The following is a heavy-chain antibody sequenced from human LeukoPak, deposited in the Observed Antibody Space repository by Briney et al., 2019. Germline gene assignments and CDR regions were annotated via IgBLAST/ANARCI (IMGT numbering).Heavy chain of an antibody. Sequence: SETLSLTCSVSGDSITSGDSYWTWIRQPAGRGLEWIGLIYTSGSTKYNPSLKSRITMSLDTSKNQISLQLNSVTAADTAVYYCAREYSHWGQGTLVTVSS. CDR2: IYTSGST. V-gene: IGHV4-61*02. J-gene: IGHJ4*02. CDR3: AREYSH. CDR1: GDSITSGDSY. D-gene: IGHD5-12*01.